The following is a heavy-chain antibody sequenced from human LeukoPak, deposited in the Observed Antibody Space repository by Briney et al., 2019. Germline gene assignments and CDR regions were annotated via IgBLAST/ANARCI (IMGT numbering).Heavy chain of an antibody. Sequence: SETLSLTCTVSGGSISNYYWSWIRQPAGKGLEWIGRIYTSGSTNYNPSLKSRVTISVDTSKNQFSLKLSSVTAADTAVYYCARHMGLGYTYFYPYFDYWGQGTLVTVSS. CDR1: GGSISNYY. CDR2: IYTSGST. CDR3: ARHMGLGYTYFYPYFDY. J-gene: IGHJ4*01. V-gene: IGHV4-4*07. D-gene: IGHD1-1*01.